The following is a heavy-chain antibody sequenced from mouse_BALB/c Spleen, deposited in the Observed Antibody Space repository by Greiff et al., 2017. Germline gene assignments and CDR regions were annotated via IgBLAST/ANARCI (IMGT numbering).Heavy chain of an antibody. CDR3: ASGRVRQDYYAMDY. Sequence: QVQLKQSGAELAKPGASVKMSCKASGYTFTSYWMHWVKQRPGQGLEWIGYINPSTGYTEYNQKFKDKATLTADKSSSTAYMQLSSLTSEDSAVYYCASGRVRQDYYAMDYWGQGTSVTVSS. J-gene: IGHJ4*01. CDR1: GYTFTSYW. D-gene: IGHD2-14*01. CDR2: INPSTGYT. V-gene: IGHV1-7*01.